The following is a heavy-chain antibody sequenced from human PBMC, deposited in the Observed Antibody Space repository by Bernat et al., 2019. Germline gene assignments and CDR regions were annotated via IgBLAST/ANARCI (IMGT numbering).Heavy chain of an antibody. V-gene: IGHV3-15*07. D-gene: IGHD1-1*01. CDR2: IKSSGAGGAT. CDR1: GFTFSSAW. CDR3: TADVPDWNPMGFDY. J-gene: IGHJ4*02. Sequence: EVQLLESGGGLVQPGGSLRLSCAASGFTFSSAWMMWVRQAPGKGLEWVGRIKSSGAGGATDYAVPVKGRFTISRDDSKNGLYLQMDSLKTEDTAVYFCTADVPDWNPMGFDYWGQGALVTVSS.